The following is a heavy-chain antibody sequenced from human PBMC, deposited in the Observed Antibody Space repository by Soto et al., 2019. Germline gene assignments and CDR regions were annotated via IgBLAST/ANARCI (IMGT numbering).Heavy chain of an antibody. V-gene: IGHV1-69*01. CDR2: IIPIFDSA. CDR3: ARALLTTYYDFLSGYPRLCSYGMDV. CDR1: GGTFSSYA. Sequence: QVQLVQSGAEVKKPGSSVKVSCKASGGTFSSYAISWVRQAPGQGLEWMGGIIPIFDSANYAQKFQGRVPITAVESTSAAYMDLSSLGSEDTAVYYCARALLTTYYDFLSGYPRLCSYGMDVWCQGTTVTVSS. D-gene: IGHD3-3*01. J-gene: IGHJ6*02.